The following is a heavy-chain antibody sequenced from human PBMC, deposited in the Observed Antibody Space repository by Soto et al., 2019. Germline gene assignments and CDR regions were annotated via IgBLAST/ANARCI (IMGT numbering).Heavy chain of an antibody. V-gene: IGHV3-21*01. CDR2: ISSGSSDT. CDR1: VFTFSRVS. Sequence: GGSLRLSCESSVFTFSRVSMNCVRHVPGKGLEWVASISSGSSDTWYADSVKGRFIISRDNAQNSLFLQMNTLRPEDTAMYYCARVAYWGPGTPVNVSS. CDR3: ARVAY. J-gene: IGHJ4*02.